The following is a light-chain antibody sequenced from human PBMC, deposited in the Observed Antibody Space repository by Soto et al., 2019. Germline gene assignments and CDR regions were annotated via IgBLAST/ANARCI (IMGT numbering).Light chain of an antibody. V-gene: IGKV3-20*01. CDR1: QSVSSSY. Sequence: EIVLTQSPGTLSLSPGERATLSCRASQSVSSSYLAWYQQKPGQAPRPLIYGASSRATGIPDRFSGSGSGTDFTLTISRLEPEDFAVYYCQPYGSSPRTYGQGTKVEIK. J-gene: IGKJ1*01. CDR3: QPYGSSPRT. CDR2: GAS.